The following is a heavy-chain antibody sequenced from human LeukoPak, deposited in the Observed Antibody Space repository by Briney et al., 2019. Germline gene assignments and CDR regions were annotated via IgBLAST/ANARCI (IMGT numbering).Heavy chain of an antibody. CDR2: ISSSSSYI. J-gene: IGHJ6*03. CDR1: GFTFSSYS. Sequence: GGSLRLSCAASGFTFSSYSMNWVRQAPGKGLEWVSSISSSSSYIYYADSVKGRFTISRDNAKNSLYLQMNSLRAEDTAVYYCAREDIVVPLRPSDYYYYYMDVWGKGTTVTVSS. D-gene: IGHD2-15*01. V-gene: IGHV3-21*01. CDR3: AREDIVVPLRPSDYYYYYMDV.